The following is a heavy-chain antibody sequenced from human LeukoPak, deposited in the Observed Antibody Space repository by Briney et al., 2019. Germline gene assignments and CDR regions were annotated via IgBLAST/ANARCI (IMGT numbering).Heavy chain of an antibody. V-gene: IGHV4-61*01. CDR2: IXYSGST. J-gene: IGHJ4*02. CDR1: GGSVSSGSYY. D-gene: IGHD2-15*01. Sequence: SSETLSLTCTVSGGSVSSGSYYWSWIRQPPGKGLEWIGYIXYSGSTNYNPSLKSRVTISVDTSKNQFSLKLSSVTAADTAVYYCARSRRPSARGSCYSFDYWGQGTLVTVSS. CDR3: ARSRRPSARGSCYSFDY.